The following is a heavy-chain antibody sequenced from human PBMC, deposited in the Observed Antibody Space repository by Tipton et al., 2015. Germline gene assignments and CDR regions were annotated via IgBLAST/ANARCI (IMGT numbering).Heavy chain of an antibody. V-gene: IGHV4-61*01. J-gene: IGHJ6*02. Sequence: TLSLTCTVSGGSVSSGSYYWSWIRQPPGKGLEWIGYISFSDTTHYNPSLKSRITRSLNTSKNQFSLKMSSVTAADTAVYFCARDLEHGMDVWGQGTTVTVS. CDR2: ISFSDTT. CDR1: GGSVSSGSYY. CDR3: ARDLEHGMDV.